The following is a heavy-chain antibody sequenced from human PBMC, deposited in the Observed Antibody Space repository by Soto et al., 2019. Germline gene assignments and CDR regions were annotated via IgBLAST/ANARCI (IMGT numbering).Heavy chain of an antibody. CDR3: ARESEDLTSNFDY. V-gene: IGHV3-21*06. Sequence: GGSLRLSCAASGFTFTRYSMNWVRQAPGKGLEWVSSISSTTNYIYYGDSMKGRFTISRDNAKNSLYLEMNSLRAEDTAVYYYARESEDLTSNFDYWGQGTLVTVSS. CDR2: ISSTTNYI. CDR1: GFTFTRYS. J-gene: IGHJ4*02.